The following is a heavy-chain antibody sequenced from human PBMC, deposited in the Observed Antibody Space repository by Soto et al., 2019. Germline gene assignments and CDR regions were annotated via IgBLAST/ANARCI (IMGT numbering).Heavy chain of an antibody. V-gene: IGHV3-72*01. CDR3: TRSLLGGAPSYTFHGMDV. D-gene: IGHD1-26*01. CDR1: GFTFSDHY. Sequence: EVQLVESGGGLVQPGGSLRLSCAASGFTFSDHYMDWVRQAPGKGLEWVARSRNRVNSHTTEYAASVKGRFTISRDESKIYLNLQMNSLTIDETAVDYCTRSLLGGAPSYTFHGMDVWGQGTTVTVSS. CDR2: SRNRVNSHTT. J-gene: IGHJ6*01.